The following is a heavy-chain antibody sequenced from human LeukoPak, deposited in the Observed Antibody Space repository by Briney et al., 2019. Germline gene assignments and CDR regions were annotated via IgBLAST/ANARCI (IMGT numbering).Heavy chain of an antibody. V-gene: IGHV4-30-4*08. D-gene: IGHD1-26*01. CDR3: ARFSGSSNFDY. Sequence: PSETLSLTCTVSGGSISSGDYYWSWIRQPPGKGLEWIGYIYYSGSTYYNPSLKSRVTISVDTSKNQFSLKLSSVTAADTAVYYCARFSGSSNFDYWGQGTLVTVSS. J-gene: IGHJ4*02. CDR1: GGSISSGDYY. CDR2: IYYSGST.